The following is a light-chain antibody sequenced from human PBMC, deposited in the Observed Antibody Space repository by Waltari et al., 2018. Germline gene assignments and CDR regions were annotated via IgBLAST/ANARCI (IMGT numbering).Light chain of an antibody. V-gene: IGLV2-14*03. Sequence: QSALTQPASVSGSPGQSITIPCTGTSSDLGAYDHVFWYPQHPGKAPKLMIYDVAKRPSGVSNRFSGSKSGYTASLTISGLQAEDEADYHCSAYRGSFTLVFGGGTKVTVL. CDR1: SSDLGAYDH. J-gene: IGLJ3*02. CDR2: DVA. CDR3: SAYRGSFTLV.